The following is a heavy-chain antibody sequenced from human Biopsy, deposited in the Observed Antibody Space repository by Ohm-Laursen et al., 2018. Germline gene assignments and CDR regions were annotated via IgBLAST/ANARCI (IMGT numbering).Heavy chain of an antibody. CDR3: ARGSSYGYDFDY. D-gene: IGHD5-18*01. Sequence: TLSLTCTVSDGSINSYYWNWIRQPPGKRLEWIGNIYYSGSTNFNPSLKSRATISVDTSKNQFSLKLSSVTAADTAVYFCARGSSYGYDFDYWGQRTLVAVSS. V-gene: IGHV4-59*01. J-gene: IGHJ4*02. CDR2: IYYSGST. CDR1: DGSINSYY.